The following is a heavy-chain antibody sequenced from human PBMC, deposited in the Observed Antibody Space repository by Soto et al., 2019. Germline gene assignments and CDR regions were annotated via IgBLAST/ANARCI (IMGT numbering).Heavy chain of an antibody. V-gene: IGHV1-3*01. Sequence: ASVKVSCKASGYTFTSYDMHWVRQAPGQRLEWMGWINAGNGNTKYSQKFQGRATITRDTSASTAYMELSSLRSEDTAVYYCARDEITGILDYWGQGTLVTVSS. CDR2: INAGNGNT. D-gene: IGHD1-20*01. CDR3: ARDEITGILDY. CDR1: GYTFTSYD. J-gene: IGHJ4*02.